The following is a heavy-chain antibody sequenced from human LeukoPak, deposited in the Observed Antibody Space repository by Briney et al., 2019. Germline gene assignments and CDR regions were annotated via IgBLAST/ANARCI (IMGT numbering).Heavy chain of an antibody. J-gene: IGHJ4*02. CDR2: IYYSGST. CDR3: ARHGKEQWLEDPFDY. Sequence: SETLSLTCTVSGGSLSSSSDYWGWIRQPPGKGLEWIGSIYYSGSTYYNPSLKSRVTISVDTSKNQFSLKLSSVTAADTAVYYCARHGKEQWLEDPFDYWGQGTLVTVSS. D-gene: IGHD6-19*01. CDR1: GGSLSSSSDY. V-gene: IGHV4-39*01.